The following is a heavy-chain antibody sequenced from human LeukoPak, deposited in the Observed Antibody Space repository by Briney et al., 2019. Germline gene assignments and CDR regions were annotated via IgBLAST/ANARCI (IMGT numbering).Heavy chain of an antibody. J-gene: IGHJ6*02. CDR1: GGSISSSSYY. Sequence: SETLSLTCTVSGGSISSSSYYWGWIRQPPGKGLEWIGSIYYSGSTYYNPSLKSRVTISVDTSKNLFSLKLSSVTAADTAVYYCARAFSDYVKGDYYYYGMDVWGQGTTVTVSS. V-gene: IGHV4-39*07. CDR2: IYYSGST. CDR3: ARAFSDYVKGDYYYYGMDV. D-gene: IGHD5-12*01.